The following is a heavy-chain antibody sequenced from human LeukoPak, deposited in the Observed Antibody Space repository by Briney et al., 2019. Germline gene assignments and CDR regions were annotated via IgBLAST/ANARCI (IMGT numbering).Heavy chain of an antibody. CDR3: ARDLPGLTIFGVVITPYYYYYGMDV. V-gene: IGHV7-4-1*02. CDR1: GYTFTSYA. J-gene: IGHJ6*02. D-gene: IGHD3-3*01. CDR2: INTNTGNP. Sequence: ASVKVSCKASGYTFTSYAMNWVRQAPGQGLEWMGWINTNTGNPTYAQGFTGRFVFSLDTSVSTAYLQNSSLKAEDTAVYYCARDLPGLTIFGVVITPYYYYYGMDVWGQGTTVTVSS.